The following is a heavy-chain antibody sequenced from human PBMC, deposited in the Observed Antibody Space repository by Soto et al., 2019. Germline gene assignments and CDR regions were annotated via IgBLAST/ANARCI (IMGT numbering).Heavy chain of an antibody. CDR3: ARRVQAAAGTYQLVFWDWFAP. J-gene: IGHJ5*02. D-gene: IGHD6-13*01. CDR1: GGSISSYY. V-gene: IGHV4-59*01. Sequence: SETLSLTCTVSGGSISSYYWSWIRQPPGKGLEWIGYIYYSGSTNYNPSLKSRVTISVDTSKNQFSLKLSSVTAADTAVNYCARRVQAAAGTYQLVFWDWFAPWGQGPLVTV. CDR2: IYYSGST.